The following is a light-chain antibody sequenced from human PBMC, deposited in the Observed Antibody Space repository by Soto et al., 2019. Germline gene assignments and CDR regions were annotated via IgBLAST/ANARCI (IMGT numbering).Light chain of an antibody. CDR2: GAS. Sequence: EIVLTQSPGTLSLSPGDRATLSCGASQSVSTNYLAWYQQRLGQAPRLLIYGASSRATDIPDRFSGNGSGTDFTLTISRLEPEDFAVYYCHQYGSTPFTFGPGTKVDIK. CDR1: QSVSTNY. J-gene: IGKJ3*01. V-gene: IGKV3-20*01. CDR3: HQYGSTPFT.